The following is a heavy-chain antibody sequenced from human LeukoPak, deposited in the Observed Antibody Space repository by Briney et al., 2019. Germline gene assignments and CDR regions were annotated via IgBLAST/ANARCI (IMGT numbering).Heavy chain of an antibody. D-gene: IGHD3-16*02. CDR1: GFTFSTFA. V-gene: IGHV3-23*01. Sequence: PGGSLRLSCVASGFTFSTFAMIWVRQPPGKGLEWVSSIFPSGGEIHYADSVRGRFTISRDNSKSTLSLQMNSLRVEDTAIYYCAKGGSYDYVWGSYHIYYFDYWGQGTLVTVSS. CDR2: IFPSGGEI. CDR3: AKGGSYDYVWGSYHIYYFDY. J-gene: IGHJ4*02.